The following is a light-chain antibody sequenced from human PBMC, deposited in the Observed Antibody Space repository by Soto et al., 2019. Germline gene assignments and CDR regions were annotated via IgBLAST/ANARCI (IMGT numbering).Light chain of an antibody. V-gene: IGKV3-20*01. Sequence: EVVLTQSPGTVSLSPGERATPSCRASQSVTSNYLAWYQQKPGQAPRLLIYAASSRATGIPDRFSGSGSGTDFTLSISRLESEDFAVYYGQHYGSSFTWTFGQGTKVEIK. J-gene: IGKJ1*01. CDR1: QSVTSNY. CDR2: AAS. CDR3: QHYGSSFTWT.